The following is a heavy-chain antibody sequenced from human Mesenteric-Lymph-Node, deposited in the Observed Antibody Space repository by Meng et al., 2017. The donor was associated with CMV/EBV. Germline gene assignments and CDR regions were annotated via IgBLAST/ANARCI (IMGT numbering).Heavy chain of an antibody. D-gene: IGHD2-2*01. CDR2: IYYSGST. CDR3: HLGQYQLPKWEY. CDR1: GGSISSSSYY. J-gene: IGHJ4*02. Sequence: SETLSLTCTVSGGSISSSSYYWGWIRQPPGKGLEWIGSIYYSGSTYYNPSLKSRVTISVDTSKNQFSLKLSSVTAADTAVYYCHLGQYQLPKWEYWGQGTLVTVSS. V-gene: IGHV4-39*07.